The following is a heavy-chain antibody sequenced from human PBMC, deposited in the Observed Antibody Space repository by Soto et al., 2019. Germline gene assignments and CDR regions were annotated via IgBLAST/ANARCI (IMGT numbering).Heavy chain of an antibody. J-gene: IGHJ6*03. CDR3: AGSPYYYYYMDV. Sequence: ASVKVSCKASGYTFTGYYMHWVRQAPGQGLEWMGWINPNSGGTNYAQKFQGWVTMTRDTSISTAYMELSRLRSDDTAVYYCAGSPYYYYYMDVWGKGTTVTVSS. D-gene: IGHD2-2*03. CDR2: INPNSGGT. V-gene: IGHV1-2*04. CDR1: GYTFTGYY.